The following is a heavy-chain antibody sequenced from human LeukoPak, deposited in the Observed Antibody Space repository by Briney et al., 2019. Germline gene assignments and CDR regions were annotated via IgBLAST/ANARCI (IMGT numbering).Heavy chain of an antibody. J-gene: IGHJ4*02. CDR2: IKSKTDGGTT. CDR3: TTDTPGMITFGGVIVPYDY. CDR1: GFTFSNAW. Sequence: GGSLRLSCAASGFTFSNAWMSWVRQAPGKGLEWVGRIKSKTDGGTTDYAAPVKGRFTISRDDSKNTLYLQMNSLKTEDTAVYYCTTDTPGMITFGGVIVPYDYWGQGTLVTVSS. D-gene: IGHD3-16*02. V-gene: IGHV3-15*01.